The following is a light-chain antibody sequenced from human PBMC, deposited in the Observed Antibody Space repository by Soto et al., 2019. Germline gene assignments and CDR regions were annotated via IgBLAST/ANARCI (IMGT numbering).Light chain of an antibody. V-gene: IGLV2-14*01. Sequence: QSVLTQPASVSGPPGQSVTISCTGTSRDVGAYNYVSWYQQHPGKAPKLMIYGVSNRPSGVSNRFSGSKSGNTASLTISGLQAEDEDDYYCSSYISSSTLVFGTGTKVTVL. J-gene: IGLJ1*01. CDR1: SRDVGAYNY. CDR3: SSYISSSTLV. CDR2: GVS.